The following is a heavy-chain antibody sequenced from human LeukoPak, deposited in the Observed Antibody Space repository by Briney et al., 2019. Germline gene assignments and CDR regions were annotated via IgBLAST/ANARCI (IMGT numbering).Heavy chain of an antibody. Sequence: PSETLSLTCTVSGASISSDYWSWIRQPPGKGLEWIAYINYSGDTNYNPSLTSRVTISVDTSKNQFSLRLNSVTAADTAVYYCARLVRASVVVTYHYFDYWGQGTLVTVSS. D-gene: IGHD2-21*02. V-gene: IGHV4-59*01. CDR3: ARLVRASVVVTYHYFDY. CDR2: INYSGDT. J-gene: IGHJ4*02. CDR1: GASISSDY.